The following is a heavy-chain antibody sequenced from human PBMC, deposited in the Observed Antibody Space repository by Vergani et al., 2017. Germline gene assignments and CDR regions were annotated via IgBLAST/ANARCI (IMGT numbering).Heavy chain of an antibody. Sequence: QVQRVQSGAEVKKPGASVKVSCKASGYTFTSYYMHWVRQAPGQGLEWMGIINPSGGSTSYAPKFQCRVTMTRDTSTSTVYMELSSLRSEDTAVYYCARVLTVGATYFDYWGQGTLVTVSP. CDR1: GYTFTSYY. D-gene: IGHD1-26*01. CDR3: ARVLTVGATYFDY. J-gene: IGHJ4*02. CDR2: INPSGGST. V-gene: IGHV1-46*03.